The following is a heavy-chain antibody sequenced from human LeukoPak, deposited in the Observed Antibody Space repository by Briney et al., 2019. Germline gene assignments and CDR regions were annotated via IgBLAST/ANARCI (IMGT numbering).Heavy chain of an antibody. J-gene: IGHJ5*02. CDR1: GYTFTSYG. CDR3: ARDLIVVVPAAIGGNWFDP. CDR2: IGAYNGNT. Sequence: ASVKVSCKASGYTFTSYGISWVRQAPGQGLEWMGWIGAYNGNTNYAQKLQGRVTMTTDTSTSTAYMELRSLRSDDTAVYYCARDLIVVVPAAIGGNWFDPWGQGTLVTVSS. D-gene: IGHD2-2*02. V-gene: IGHV1-18*01.